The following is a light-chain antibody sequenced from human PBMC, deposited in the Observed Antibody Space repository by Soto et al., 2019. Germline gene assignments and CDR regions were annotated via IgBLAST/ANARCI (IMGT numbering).Light chain of an antibody. Sequence: QSVLTQPPSVSAAPGQKVTISCSGSSSNIGNNYVSWYQQLPGTAPKLLIYDNNKRPSGIPDRFSGSKSCTSATLVITGLQTGDEADYYCGTWASSLSAAVFGGGTQLTVL. J-gene: IGLJ7*01. CDR3: GTWASSLSAAV. V-gene: IGLV1-51*01. CDR2: DNN. CDR1: SSNIGNNY.